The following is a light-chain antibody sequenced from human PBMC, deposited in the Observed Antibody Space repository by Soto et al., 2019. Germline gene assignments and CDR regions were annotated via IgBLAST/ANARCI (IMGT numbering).Light chain of an antibody. CDR2: GAS. Sequence: DLQLTQSPYFLSASVGDRVTITCRASQGIGSYLAWYQQKPGKAPKLLISGASTLQSGVPSRFSGSGSGTEFTLKISGLQPEDFATYSYQQLHSWGVTFGGGTKVEIK. CDR1: QGIGSY. J-gene: IGKJ4*01. CDR3: QQLHSWGVT. V-gene: IGKV1-9*01.